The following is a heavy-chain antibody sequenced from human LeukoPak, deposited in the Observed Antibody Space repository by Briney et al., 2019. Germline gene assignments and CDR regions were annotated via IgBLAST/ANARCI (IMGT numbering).Heavy chain of an antibody. CDR1: GLTFSDYW. D-gene: IGHD3-22*01. CDR3: AKDAAVGSSGYYYVPPLYYFHY. V-gene: IGHV3-7*01. CDR2: IKDDGSET. Sequence: GGSLRLSCAASGLTFSDYWMTWVRQAPGKGLQWVANIKDDGSETYYVDSVKGRFTISRDNAKNSLYLQMNSLRAEDTAVYYCAKDAAVGSSGYYYVPPLYYFHYWGQGTLVTVSS. J-gene: IGHJ4*02.